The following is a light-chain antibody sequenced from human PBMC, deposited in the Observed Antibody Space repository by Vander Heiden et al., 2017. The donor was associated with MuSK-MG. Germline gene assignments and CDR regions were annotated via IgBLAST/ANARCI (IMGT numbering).Light chain of an antibody. CDR2: GAS. CDR1: PSVPISS. V-gene: IGKV3-20*01. CDR3: QQYGSSPRT. J-gene: IGKJ1*01. Sequence: VLPPSPATLSLSPGSRSTLSCWASPSVPISSLAWYQQIPGQAPKLLIYGASNRATGIPDRFSGSGSGTDFTLPISRLEPEDFAVYYCQQYGSSPRTFGQGTKVEIK.